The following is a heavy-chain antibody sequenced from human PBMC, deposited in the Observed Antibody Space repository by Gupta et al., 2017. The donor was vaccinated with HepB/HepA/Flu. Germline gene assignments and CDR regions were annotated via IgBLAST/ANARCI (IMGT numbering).Heavy chain of an antibody. CDR2: ISGSGGST. CDR3: AKFSYDGYYYYYYGMDV. V-gene: IGHV3-23*01. Sequence: EVQLLESGGGLVQPGGSLRLSCAAAGFTFSSYAMSWVRQAPGKGLEWVSAISGSGGSTYYADSVKGRFTISRDNFKNTLYLQMNSLRAEDTAVYYCAKFSYDGYYYYYYGMDVWGQGTTVTVSS. J-gene: IGHJ6*02. D-gene: IGHD5-12*01. CDR1: GFTFSSYA.